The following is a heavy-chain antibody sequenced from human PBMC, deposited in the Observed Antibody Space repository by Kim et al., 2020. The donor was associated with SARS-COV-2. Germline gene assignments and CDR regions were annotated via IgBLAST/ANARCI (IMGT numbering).Heavy chain of an antibody. V-gene: IGHV3-7*01. CDR1: GFTFSSYW. D-gene: IGHD3-9*01. CDR2: IKEDGSER. Sequence: GGSLRLSCAASGFTFSSYWMSWVRQAPGKGLEWVANIKEDGSERYYVDSVRGRCTISRDNAKNSLYLEMQSLRAEDTGVYYCAREYDIYVDSWGQGTLVTVSS. J-gene: IGHJ4*02. CDR3: AREYDIYVDS.